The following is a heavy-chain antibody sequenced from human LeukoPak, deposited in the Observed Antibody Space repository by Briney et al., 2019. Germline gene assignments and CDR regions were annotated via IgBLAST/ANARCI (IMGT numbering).Heavy chain of an antibody. D-gene: IGHD6-19*01. CDR2: IIPIFGTA. CDR1: GGTFSSYA. CDR3: ARVVAGLALDY. Sequence: SVKVSCRASGGTFSSYAISWVRQAPGQGLEWMGGIIPIFGTANYAQKFQGRVTITADKSTSTAYMELSSLRFEDTAVYYCARVVAGLALDYWGQGTLVTVSS. J-gene: IGHJ4*02. V-gene: IGHV1-69*06.